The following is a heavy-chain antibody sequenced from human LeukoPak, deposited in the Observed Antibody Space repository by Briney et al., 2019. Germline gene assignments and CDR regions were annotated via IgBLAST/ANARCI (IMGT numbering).Heavy chain of an antibody. Sequence: SQTLSLTCTVSGGSISSGGYYWSWIRQHPGKGLEWIGYIYYSGGTYYNPSLKSRVTISVDTSKNQFSLKLSSVTAADTAVYYCARDAVATIGYYYYGMDVWGQGTTVTVSS. CDR3: ARDAVATIGYYYYGMDV. V-gene: IGHV4-31*03. CDR2: IYYSGGT. D-gene: IGHD5-12*01. J-gene: IGHJ6*02. CDR1: GGSISSGGYY.